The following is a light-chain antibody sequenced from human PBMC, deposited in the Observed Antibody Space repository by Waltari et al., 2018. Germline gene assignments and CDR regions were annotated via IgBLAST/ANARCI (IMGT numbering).Light chain of an antibody. CDR1: SSNIGQNS. J-gene: IGLJ3*02. CDR3: AAWDSSLSGWA. CDR2: EDY. Sequence: VFTRPPSLSAAPGQSATISCPGSSSNIGQNSVSWYQQLPGTAPKLLLYEDYRRPSGIPDRFSGSKSGTSATLGITGLQTGDEADYYCAAWDSSLSGWAFGGGTKLTVL. V-gene: IGLV1-51*02.